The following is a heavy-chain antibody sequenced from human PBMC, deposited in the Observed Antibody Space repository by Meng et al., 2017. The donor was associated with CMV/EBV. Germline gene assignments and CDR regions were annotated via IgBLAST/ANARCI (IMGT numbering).Heavy chain of an antibody. V-gene: IGHV3-7*01. Sequence: GGSLRLSCAASGFTFSSYWMSWVRQAPGKGLEWVANIKQDGSEKYYVDSVKGRFTISRDNAKNSLYLQMNSLRAEDTAVYYCARAVSEWVLYLYWYFDLWGRGTLVTVSS. J-gene: IGHJ2*01. D-gene: IGHD2-2*02. CDR3: ARAVSEWVLYLYWYFDL. CDR2: IKQDGSEK. CDR1: GFTFSSYW.